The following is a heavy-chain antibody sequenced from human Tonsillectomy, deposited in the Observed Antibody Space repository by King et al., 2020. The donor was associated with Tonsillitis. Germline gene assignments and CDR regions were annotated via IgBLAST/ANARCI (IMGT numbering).Heavy chain of an antibody. CDR2: IWYDGTNK. CDR1: GFTFSSYG. CDR3: ARGLPYYDILHGMDV. J-gene: IGHJ6*02. V-gene: IGHV3-33*01. D-gene: IGHD3-9*01. Sequence: VQLVESGGGVVQPGMSLRLSCAASGFTFSSYGMHWVRQAPGKGLEWVAVIWYDGTNKYYADSVKGRFTISRDNSENSLYLQMNSLRAEDTAVYYCARGLPYYDILHGMDVWGQGTTVTVSS.